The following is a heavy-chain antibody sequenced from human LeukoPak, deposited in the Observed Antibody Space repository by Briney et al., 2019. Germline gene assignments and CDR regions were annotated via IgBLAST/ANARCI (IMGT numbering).Heavy chain of an antibody. V-gene: IGHV4-59*01. J-gene: IGHJ6*02. CDR1: GGSISSYY. Sequence: SETLSLTCTVSGGSISSYYWSWLRQPPGKGLEWSGYFYYTGSTNYNPSLKSRVTISVDTSKNQFSLKLSSVTAADTAVYYCARVSGIAAAVTTNYYYYGMDVWGQGTTVTVSS. CDR2: FYYTGST. CDR3: ARVSGIAAAVTTNYYYYGMDV. D-gene: IGHD6-13*01.